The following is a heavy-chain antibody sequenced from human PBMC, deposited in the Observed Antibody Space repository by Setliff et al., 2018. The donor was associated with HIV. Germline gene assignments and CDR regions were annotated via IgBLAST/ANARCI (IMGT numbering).Heavy chain of an antibody. CDR3: EAATVGETGYYGIDV. J-gene: IGHJ6*02. V-gene: IGHV4-34*12. CDR1: GGSFSGYY. D-gene: IGHD1-26*01. CDR2: IIHTGST. Sequence: SETLSLTCAVYGGSFSGYYWSWIRQPPGKGLEWIGEIIHTGSTNYNPSLKSRVTISVDTSKNQFSLKLNSVTAADTAVYYCEAATVGETGYYGIDVWGPGTTVTVSS.